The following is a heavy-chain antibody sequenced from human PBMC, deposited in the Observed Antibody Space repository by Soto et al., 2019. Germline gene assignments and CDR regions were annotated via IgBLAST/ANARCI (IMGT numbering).Heavy chain of an antibody. J-gene: IGHJ4*02. D-gene: IGHD2-21*02. Sequence: EVQLVESGGGLVQPGGSLRLSCAVSGFTFGSYWMNWVRLIPGKGLEWVAYIKPDGSATYYVDSVKGRFTISRDNAKNSLYLQMNSLRVEATSVYYCARAGYCGPGCYYYFAYCGQGTLVTVSS. CDR2: IKPDGSAT. V-gene: IGHV3-7*01. CDR3: ARAGYCGPGCYYYFAY. CDR1: GFTFGSYW.